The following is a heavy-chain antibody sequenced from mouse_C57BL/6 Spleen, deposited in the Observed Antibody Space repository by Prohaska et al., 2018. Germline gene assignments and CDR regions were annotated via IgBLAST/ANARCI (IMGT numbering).Heavy chain of an antibody. J-gene: IGHJ4*01. V-gene: IGHV1-18*01. Sequence: HGKSLEWIGDINPNNGGTIYNQKFKGKATLTVDKSSSTAYMELRSLTSEDTAVYYCACSEDYYAMDYWGQGTSVTVSS. CDR3: ACSEDYYAMDY. CDR2: INPNNGGT.